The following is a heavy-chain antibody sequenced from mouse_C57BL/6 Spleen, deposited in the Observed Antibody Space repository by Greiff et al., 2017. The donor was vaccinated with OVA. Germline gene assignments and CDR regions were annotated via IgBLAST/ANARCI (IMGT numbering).Heavy chain of an antibody. J-gene: IGHJ4*01. CDR2: IWRGGST. V-gene: IGHV2-5*01. CDR1: GFSLTSYG. D-gene: IGHD4-1*01. CDR3: AKNSPLGGGYAMDY. Sequence: QVQLKESGPGLVQPSQSLSITCTVSGFSLTSYGVHWVRQSPGKGLEWLGVIWRGGSTDYNAAFMSRLSITKDNSKSQVFFKMNSLQADDTAIYYCAKNSPLGGGYAMDYWGQGTSVTVSS.